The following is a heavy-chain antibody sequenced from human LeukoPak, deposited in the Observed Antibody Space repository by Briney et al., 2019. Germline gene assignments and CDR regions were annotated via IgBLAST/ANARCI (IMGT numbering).Heavy chain of an antibody. J-gene: IGHJ4*02. CDR2: INHSGST. CDR1: GGSFSGYY. D-gene: IGHD5-18*01. V-gene: IGHV4-34*01. Sequence: SETLSLTCAVYGGSFSGYYWRWIRQPPGKGLEWIGEINHSGSTNYNPSLKSRVTISVDTSKDQFSLKLSSVTAADTAVYYCASRRGYSYGNGVHYFDYWGQGTLVTVSS. CDR3: ASRRGYSYGNGVHYFDY.